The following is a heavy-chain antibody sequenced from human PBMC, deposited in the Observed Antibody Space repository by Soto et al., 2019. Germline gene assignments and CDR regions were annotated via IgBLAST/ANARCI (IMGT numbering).Heavy chain of an antibody. J-gene: IGHJ3*02. CDR2: IHYSGST. V-gene: IGHV4-39*01. CDR3: ARYSSQPARVEIFFDAFDI. D-gene: IGHD6-13*01. Sequence: SETLSLTCSFSCGSIISSSYYWGWVLQHPVKVLEWIGSIHYSGSTNYNPSVNRRVTISVDTSKNQFSLRLSSVTAADTAVYYCARYSSQPARVEIFFDAFDIWGQGTMVTVSS. CDR1: CGSIISSSYY.